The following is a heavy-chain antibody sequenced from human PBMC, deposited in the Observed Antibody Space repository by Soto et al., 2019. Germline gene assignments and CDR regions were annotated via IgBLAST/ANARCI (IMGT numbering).Heavy chain of an antibody. CDR2: ISSSSGYI. D-gene: IGHD3-22*01. CDR3: ARDYTYYSDSSGYYPGY. V-gene: IGHV3-21*01. CDR1: GFTFSSYS. Sequence: GGSLRLSCAASGFTFSSYSMNWVRQAPGKGLEWVSSISSSSGYIYYADSVKGRFTISRGNAKNSLYLQMNSLRAEDTAVYYCARDYTYYSDSSGYYPGYWGQGTLVTVSS. J-gene: IGHJ4*02.